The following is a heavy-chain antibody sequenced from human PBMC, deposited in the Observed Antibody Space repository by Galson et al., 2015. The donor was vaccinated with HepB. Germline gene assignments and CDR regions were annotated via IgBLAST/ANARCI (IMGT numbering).Heavy chain of an antibody. CDR2: INAYDQKT. J-gene: IGHJ5*02. D-gene: IGHD2-15*01. Sequence: SVKVSCKASGYNFPTYSITWVRQAPGQGLEWMGWINAYDQKTNYAQHLQGRVTMTTDTSTNTAYMELRSLRSDDTAVYYCARGALVVVVYATQNNWFAPWGQGTLITVSS. CDR1: GYNFPTYS. V-gene: IGHV1-18*01. CDR3: ARGALVVVVYATQNNWFAP.